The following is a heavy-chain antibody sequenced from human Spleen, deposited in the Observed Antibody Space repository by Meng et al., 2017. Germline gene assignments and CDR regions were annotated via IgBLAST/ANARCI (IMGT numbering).Heavy chain of an antibody. CDR1: GYTFNNYW. J-gene: IGHJ3*02. CDR3: ASAFRGVYDAFDI. Sequence: GESLKISCKGSGYTFNNYWIGWVRQMPGKGLEWMGIIYPGDSDTRYSPSFQGQVTISADKSISTAYLQWSSLKASDTAMYYCASAFRGVYDAFDIWGQGTMVTVSS. V-gene: IGHV5-51*01. CDR2: IYPGDSDT. D-gene: IGHD3-10*01.